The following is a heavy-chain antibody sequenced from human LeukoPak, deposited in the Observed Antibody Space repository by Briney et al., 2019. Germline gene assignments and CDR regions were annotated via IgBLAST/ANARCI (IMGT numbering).Heavy chain of an antibody. J-gene: IGHJ4*02. Sequence: GGSLRLSCAASGFSFNDAWMSRVRQAPGKGLEWVGRIKSDTDGETTDYAAPVKGRFTISRDDSRNTLYLQMTTLKTEDTALYYCTTDPHSGYCSGVSCYPYDYWGQGTLVTVSS. V-gene: IGHV3-15*01. CDR3: TTDPHSGYCSGVSCYPYDY. D-gene: IGHD2-15*01. CDR1: GFSFNDAW. CDR2: IKSDTDGETT.